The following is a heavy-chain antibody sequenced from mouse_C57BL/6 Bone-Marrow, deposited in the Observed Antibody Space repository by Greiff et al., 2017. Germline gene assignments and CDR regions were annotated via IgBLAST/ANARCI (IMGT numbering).Heavy chain of an antibody. CDR2: IRNKANGYTT. CDR1: GFTFTDYY. Sequence: EVKVVESGGGLVQPGGSLGLSCAASGFTFTDYYMSWVRQPPGKALEWLGFIRNKANGYTTEYSASVKGRFTISRDNSQSILYLQMNALRAEDSATYYCARYTTTVDYAMDYWGQGTSVTVSS. CDR3: ARYTTTVDYAMDY. J-gene: IGHJ4*01. D-gene: IGHD1-1*01. V-gene: IGHV7-3*01.